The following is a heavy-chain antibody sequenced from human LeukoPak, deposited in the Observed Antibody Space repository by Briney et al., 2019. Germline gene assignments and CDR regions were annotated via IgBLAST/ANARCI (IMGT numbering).Heavy chain of an antibody. V-gene: IGHV1-69*13. CDR1: GGTFSSYA. J-gene: IGHJ4*02. D-gene: IGHD1-20*01. Sequence: ASVKVSCKASGGTFSSYAISWVRQAPGQGLEWMGGIIPIFGTRNYAQKFQGRVTVTADESTSTAYMELSSLRSDDTAVYYCARHHRAYNWNGPPLHFFDHWGQGTLVTVSS. CDR3: ARHHRAYNWNGPPLHFFDH. CDR2: IIPIFGTR.